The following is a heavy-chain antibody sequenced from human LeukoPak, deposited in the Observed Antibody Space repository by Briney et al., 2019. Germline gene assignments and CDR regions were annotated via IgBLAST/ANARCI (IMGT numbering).Heavy chain of an antibody. V-gene: IGHV1-2*02. Sequence: ASVKVSCKASGYTFTGYYMHWVRQAPGQGLEWIGWINPNSGGTNYAQKFQGRVTMTRDTSISTAYMELSRLRSDDTAVYYCARFGSGSYYNDDFYWGQGTLVTVSS. CDR1: GYTFTGYY. CDR3: ARFGSGSYYNDDFY. J-gene: IGHJ4*02. CDR2: INPNSGGT. D-gene: IGHD3-10*01.